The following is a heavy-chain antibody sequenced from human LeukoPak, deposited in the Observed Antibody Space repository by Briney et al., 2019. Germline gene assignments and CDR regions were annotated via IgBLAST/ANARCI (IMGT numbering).Heavy chain of an antibody. J-gene: IGHJ3*02. CDR3: AREYSSSSGRRAFDI. Sequence: PSETLSLTCTVSGGSVSSGSYYWSWIRQPPGKGLEWIGYIYYSGSTNYNPSPKSRLTISIDTSENQFSLKLSSVTATDTAVYYCAREYSSSSGRRAFDIWGQGTMVTVSS. V-gene: IGHV4-61*01. CDR1: GGSVSSGSYY. CDR2: IYYSGST. D-gene: IGHD6-6*01.